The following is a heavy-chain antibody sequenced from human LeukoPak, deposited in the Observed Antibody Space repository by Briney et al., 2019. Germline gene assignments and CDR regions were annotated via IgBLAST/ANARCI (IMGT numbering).Heavy chain of an antibody. D-gene: IGHD2-2*01. Sequence: SETLSLTCAVYGGSFRGYYWSWIRQPPGKALEWIGEINHSGSTNYNPSLKSRVTISLDTSMKKFSLKLNSVTAADTAVYYCASTERCSTTCPLDYWGQGTLVTVSS. CDR3: ASTERCSTTCPLDY. CDR2: INHSGST. J-gene: IGHJ4*02. V-gene: IGHV4-34*01. CDR1: GGSFRGYY.